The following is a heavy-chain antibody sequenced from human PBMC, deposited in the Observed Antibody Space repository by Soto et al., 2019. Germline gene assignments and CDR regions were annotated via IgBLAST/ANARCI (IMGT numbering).Heavy chain of an antibody. CDR2: ISVYNGNT. CDR3: ARSGSSWNLREFDY. V-gene: IGHV1-18*01. J-gene: IGHJ4*02. D-gene: IGHD6-13*01. Sequence: ASVKVSCKASDYTFTSYGIIWVRQAPGQGLEWIGWISVYNGNTNYAQKFRGRVTMTTDISTTTAYMEMRSLRSDDTAVYYCARSGSSWNLREFDYWGQGTLVTVSS. CDR1: DYTFTSYG.